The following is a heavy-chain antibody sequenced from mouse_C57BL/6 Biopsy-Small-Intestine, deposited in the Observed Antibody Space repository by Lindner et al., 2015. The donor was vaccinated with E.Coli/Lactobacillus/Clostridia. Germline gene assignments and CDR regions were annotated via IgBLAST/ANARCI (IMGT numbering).Heavy chain of an antibody. CDR1: GFNIKDYY. CDR3: TTRGYYDVDY. CDR2: IDPEDGHT. V-gene: IGHV14-1*01. J-gene: IGHJ4*01. Sequence: VQLQESGAELVRPGASVKLSCTASGFNIKDYYLHWVKQRPEQGLERIGRIDPEDGHTEYAPKFQGKATMIADTSSNTAYLQLSSLTSEDTAVYYCTTRGYYDVDYWGQGTSVTVSS.